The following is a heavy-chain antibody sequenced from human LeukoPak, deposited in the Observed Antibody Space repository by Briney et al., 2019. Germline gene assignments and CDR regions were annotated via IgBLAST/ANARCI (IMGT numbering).Heavy chain of an antibody. CDR2: INPSGGST. D-gene: IGHD3-10*01. Sequence: ASVKVSCKASGYTLTNYYMHWVRQAPGQGLGWMGIINPSGGSTRYAQKFQGRVTITRDTSTSTVYMELSSLRSEDTAVYYCANLVLWFGDPAGAFDIWGQGTMVTVSS. CDR3: ANLVLWFGDPAGAFDI. V-gene: IGHV1-46*01. J-gene: IGHJ3*02. CDR1: GYTLTNYY.